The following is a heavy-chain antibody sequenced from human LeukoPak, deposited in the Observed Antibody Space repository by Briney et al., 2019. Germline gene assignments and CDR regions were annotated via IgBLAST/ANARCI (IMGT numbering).Heavy chain of an antibody. J-gene: IGHJ4*02. Sequence: GGSLRLSCAASGFTFSGYVMSWVRQAPGKGLEWVSSISGSGGSTYYADSVKGRFTISRDNAKNSLYLQMNSLRAEDTAVYYCARSMISDQSFDYWGQGTLVTVSS. CDR3: ARSMISDQSFDY. CDR2: ISGSGGST. CDR1: GFTFSGYV. D-gene: IGHD3-22*01. V-gene: IGHV3-23*01.